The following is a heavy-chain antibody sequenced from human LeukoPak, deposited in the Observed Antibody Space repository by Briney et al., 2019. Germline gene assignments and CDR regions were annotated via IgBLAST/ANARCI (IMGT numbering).Heavy chain of an antibody. V-gene: IGHV4-39*07. CDR2: IYYTGST. CDR3: ARTGGSFYFYYYMDV. D-gene: IGHD1-26*01. CDR1: GGSIRCSSYY. J-gene: IGHJ6*03. Sequence: SETLSLTCTVSGGSIRCSSYYWGWIRQPPGKGLEWIGSIYYTGSTYYNPSLKSRVTISVDTSKNQFSLKLSSVTAADTAVSYCARTGGSFYFYYYMDVWGKGTTVTVSS.